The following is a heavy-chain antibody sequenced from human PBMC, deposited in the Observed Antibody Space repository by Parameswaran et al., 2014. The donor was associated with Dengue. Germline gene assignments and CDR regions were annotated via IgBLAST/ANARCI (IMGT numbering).Heavy chain of an antibody. CDR2: ISSSSGTI. V-gene: IGHV3-48*02. J-gene: IGHJ6*04. CDR3: ARRTNDYYYGMDV. Sequence: VRQAPGKGLEWVSYISSSSGTIYYADSVKGRFTISRDNAKNSLYLQMNSLRDGDTAVYYCARRTNDYYYGMDVWAKDHGHRLL.